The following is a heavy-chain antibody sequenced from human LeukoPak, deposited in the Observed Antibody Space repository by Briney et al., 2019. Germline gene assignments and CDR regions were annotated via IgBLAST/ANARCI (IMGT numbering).Heavy chain of an antibody. CDR3: AKGDTVTPFGYYYGMDV. J-gene: IGHJ6*04. D-gene: IGHD4-17*01. V-gene: IGHV3-23*01. CDR1: GFTFSSYA. Sequence: GGSLRLSCAASGFTFSSYAMSWVRQAPGKGLEWVSSISGSGGRTYYADSVKGRFTISRDNSKNTLYLQMNSLRAEDTAVYYCAKGDTVTPFGYYYGMDVWGKGTTVTVSS. CDR2: ISGSGGRT.